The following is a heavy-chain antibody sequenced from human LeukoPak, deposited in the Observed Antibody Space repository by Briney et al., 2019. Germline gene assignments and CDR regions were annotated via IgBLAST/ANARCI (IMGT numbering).Heavy chain of an antibody. CDR2: ISTTSSTI. D-gene: IGHD4-17*01. CDR1: GFTFSNFG. CDR3: ARGETAVTSYLHY. V-gene: IGHV3-48*02. Sequence: GGSLRLSCAASGFTFSNFGMNWVRQAPGKGLQWLSYISTTSSTIYYADSVKGRFTISRDNAKNSLYLQMNSLRDEDTAVYYCARGETAVTSYLHYWGQGTLVTVSS. J-gene: IGHJ4*02.